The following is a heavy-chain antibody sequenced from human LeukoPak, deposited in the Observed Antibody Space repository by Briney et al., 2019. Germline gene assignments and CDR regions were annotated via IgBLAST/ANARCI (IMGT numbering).Heavy chain of an antibody. CDR3: AKDDTIWSGHXXXDP. D-gene: IGHD3-3*01. Sequence: GGSLRLSCAASGFTFSSYAMSWVRQAPGKGLEWVSAISDSGGSTWYADSVKGRFTISRDNSKNTLYLQMNSLRAEDTAVYYCAKDDTIWSGHXXXDPWGQGTLVTVSP. CDR1: GFTFSSYA. CDR2: ISDSGGST. V-gene: IGHV3-23*01. J-gene: IGHJ5*02.